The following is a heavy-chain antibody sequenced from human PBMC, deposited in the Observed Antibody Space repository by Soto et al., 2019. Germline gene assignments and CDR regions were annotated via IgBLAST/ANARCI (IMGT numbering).Heavy chain of an antibody. J-gene: IGHJ5*02. CDR2: IIPIFGTA. D-gene: IGHD3-22*01. V-gene: IGHV1-69*13. CDR1: GGTFSSYA. CDR3: ARAPYYYDSSGYYYGWFDP. Sequence: SVKVSCKASGGTFSSYAISWVRQAPGQGLEWMGGIIPIFGTANYAQKFQGRVTITADESTSTAYMELSSLRSEDTAVYYCARAPYYYDSSGYYYGWFDPWGQGTLVTVSS.